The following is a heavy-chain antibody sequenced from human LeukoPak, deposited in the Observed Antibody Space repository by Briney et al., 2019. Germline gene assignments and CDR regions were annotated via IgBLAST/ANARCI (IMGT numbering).Heavy chain of an antibody. V-gene: IGHV3-74*01. CDR1: GFSLRSHL. J-gene: IGHJ3*02. D-gene: IGHD3-10*01. CDR2: INSDGSDT. Sequence: GGSLRLSCAASGFSLRSHLMHWVRQAPGQGLVWVSRINSDGSDTNYADSVKGRFTISRDNAKNTLYLQMHSLGVEDTAVYYCARVGSGLRAFDIWGQGTMVSVSS. CDR3: ARVGSGLRAFDI.